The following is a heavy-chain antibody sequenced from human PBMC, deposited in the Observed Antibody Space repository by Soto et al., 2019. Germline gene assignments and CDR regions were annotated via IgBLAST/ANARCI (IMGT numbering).Heavy chain of an antibody. CDR1: GYTFNNYG. CDR3: ARCYCSVGSCYTCWHFDL. Sequence: QVQLVQSGAEVKKPGASVKVSCKASGYTFNNYGISWVRQAPGQGLEWMGWIGPYNGNTDHAQNFQGRVTMTTATSTNTAYLELSSLRSDDTALYYCARCYCSVGSCYTCWHFDLWGRGTLVTVSS. CDR2: IGPYNGNT. D-gene: IGHD2-15*01. J-gene: IGHJ2*01. V-gene: IGHV1-18*01.